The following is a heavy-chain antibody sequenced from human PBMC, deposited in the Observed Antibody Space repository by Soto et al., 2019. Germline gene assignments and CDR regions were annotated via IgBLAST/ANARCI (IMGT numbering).Heavy chain of an antibody. Sequence: PGESLKISCKGSGYSFTSYWIGWVRQMPGKGLEWMGIIYPGDSDTRYSPSFQGQVTISADKSISTAYLQWSSLKASDTAMYYCARQGTYYDFWSGYWSFDYWRQGPLVTVSS. CDR2: IYPGDSDT. V-gene: IGHV5-51*01. CDR3: ARQGTYYDFWSGYWSFDY. D-gene: IGHD3-3*01. CDR1: GYSFTSYW. J-gene: IGHJ4*02.